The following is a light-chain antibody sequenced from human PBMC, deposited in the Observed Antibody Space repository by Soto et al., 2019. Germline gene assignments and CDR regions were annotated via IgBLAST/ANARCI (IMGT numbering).Light chain of an antibody. J-gene: IGKJ4*01. CDR1: ESVSNN. CDR3: QQYNEWPLT. CDR2: HAS. V-gene: IGKV3-15*01. Sequence: EIVMTQSPATLSVSPGERATLSCRASESVSNNLAWYQQKFGQAPRLLIYHASTRATGIPARFSGSGSGTELTLTISSLQSEYVALYYCQQYNEWPLTFGGGTKVEIK.